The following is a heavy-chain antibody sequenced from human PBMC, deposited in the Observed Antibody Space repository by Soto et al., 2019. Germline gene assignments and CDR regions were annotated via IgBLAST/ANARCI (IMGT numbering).Heavy chain of an antibody. V-gene: IGHV3-7*05. CDR1: GFTFNTYW. CDR2: IKPDGSAT. Sequence: EVQLVESGGGLVQPGGSLRLSCAASGFTFNTYWRSWIRQAPGKGLEWVANIKPDGSATDYVDSVKGRFTISRDNANNSLFLQMNSLRAEDTAVYYCARNGRWGHGTVVTVSS. J-gene: IGHJ4*01. CDR3: ARNGR. D-gene: IGHD2-8*01.